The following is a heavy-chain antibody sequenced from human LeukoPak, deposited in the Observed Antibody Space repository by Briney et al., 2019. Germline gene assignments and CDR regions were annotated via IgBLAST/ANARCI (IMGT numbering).Heavy chain of an antibody. Sequence: GGSLRLSCAASGFTFSSYAMHWVRQAPGKGLEWVAVISSDGSNKYYADSVKGRFTSARDNSKNTLYLQMNSLRAEDTAVYYCARGGNYYLEGRFDYWGQGTLVTVSS. V-gene: IGHV3-30-3*01. J-gene: IGHJ4*02. CDR3: ARGGNYYLEGRFDY. D-gene: IGHD1-26*01. CDR2: ISSDGSNK. CDR1: GFTFSSYA.